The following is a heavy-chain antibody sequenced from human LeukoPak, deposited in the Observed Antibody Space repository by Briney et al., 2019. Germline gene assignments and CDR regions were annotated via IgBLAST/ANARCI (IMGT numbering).Heavy chain of an antibody. CDR2: IRSNSDGGTI. D-gene: IGHD3-22*01. J-gene: IGHJ5*02. CDR3: ATDFYDST. V-gene: IGHV3-15*07. Sequence: PGGSLRLSCATSGFTFSNAWMNWVRQAPGKGLEWVGRIRSNSDGGTIDYAAPVKGRFTLSRDDSKTTLYLQMNSLQTEDTVVYYCATDFYDSTWGQGTLVTVSS. CDR1: GFTFSNAW.